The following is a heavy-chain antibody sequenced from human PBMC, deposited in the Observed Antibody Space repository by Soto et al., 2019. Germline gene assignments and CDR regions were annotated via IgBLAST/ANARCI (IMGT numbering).Heavy chain of an antibody. CDR1: GDTFNSYV. CDR2: IIPIIGVT. V-gene: IGHV1-69*17. Sequence: QVQLVQSGAEVKRPGSSVKVSCESSGDTFNSYVISWVRQAPGQGLEWMGGIIPIIGVTHYAQKFQGSVTISALSSTGTAYMKLTNLAFEATALYYCASESLGAQGAHHWGQGTLVTVSS. J-gene: IGHJ5*02. D-gene: IGHD3-16*01. CDR3: ASESLGAQGAHH.